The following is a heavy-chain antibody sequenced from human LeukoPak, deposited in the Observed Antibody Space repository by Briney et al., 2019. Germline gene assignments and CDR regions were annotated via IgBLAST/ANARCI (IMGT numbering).Heavy chain of an antibody. CDR3: AKDACGISGISSGFMDY. Sequence: GGSLRLSCAASGFTFDDYTMHWVRQAPGKGLEWVSLISWDGGSTYYADSVKGRFTISRDNSKNSLYLQMNSLRTEDTALYYCAKDACGISGISSGFMDYWGQGTLVTVSS. CDR1: GFTFDDYT. V-gene: IGHV3-43*01. D-gene: IGHD1-14*01. J-gene: IGHJ4*02. CDR2: ISWDGGST.